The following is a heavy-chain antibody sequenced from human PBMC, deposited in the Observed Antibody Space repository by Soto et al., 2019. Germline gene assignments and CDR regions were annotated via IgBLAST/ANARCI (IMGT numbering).Heavy chain of an antibody. CDR3: ATLRVPRESLGNYYGMDV. J-gene: IGHJ6*02. CDR1: GFTFSSYA. V-gene: IGHV3-23*01. CDR2: ISGSGGST. D-gene: IGHD3-16*01. Sequence: HPGGSLRLSCAASGFTFSSYAMSWVRQAPGKGLEWVSAISGSGGSTYYADSVKGRFTISRDNSKNTLYLQMNSLRAEDTAVYYCATLRVPRESLGNYYGMDVWGQGTTVTVSS.